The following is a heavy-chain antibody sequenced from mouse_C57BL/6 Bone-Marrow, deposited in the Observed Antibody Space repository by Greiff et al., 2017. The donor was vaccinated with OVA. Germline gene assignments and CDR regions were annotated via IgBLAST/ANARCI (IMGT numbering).Heavy chain of an antibody. Sequence: QVQLQQPGAELVKPGASVKMSCKASGYTFTSYWITWVKPRPGQGLEWIGDIYPGSGSTNYNEKFKSKATLTVDTSSSTAYMQLSSLTSEDSAVYYCATSLYYYGSSYYFDYWGQGTTLTVSS. V-gene: IGHV1-55*01. CDR2: IYPGSGST. CDR1: GYTFTSYW. CDR3: ATSLYYYGSSYYFDY. J-gene: IGHJ2*01. D-gene: IGHD1-1*01.